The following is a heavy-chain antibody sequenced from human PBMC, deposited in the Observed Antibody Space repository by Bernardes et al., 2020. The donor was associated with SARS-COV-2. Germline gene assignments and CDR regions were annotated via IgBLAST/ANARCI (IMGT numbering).Heavy chain of an antibody. CDR1: GLTFSTYW. V-gene: IGHV3-74*01. Sequence: GSLRLSCAASGLTFSTYWMHWVRQAPGKGLVWVSRMNSDGSTINYADSVKGRFTISRDNAKNTLFLQMSSLRAEDTAVYYCATAGYYRRDNWGQGTLVIGSA. J-gene: IGHJ4*02. D-gene: IGHD1-26*01. CDR2: MNSDGSTI. CDR3: ATAGYYRRDN.